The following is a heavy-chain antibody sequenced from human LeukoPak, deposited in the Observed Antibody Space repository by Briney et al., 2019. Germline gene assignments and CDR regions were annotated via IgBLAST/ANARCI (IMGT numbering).Heavy chain of an antibody. J-gene: IGHJ4*02. CDR2: IKSKTDGGTT. D-gene: IGHD5-18*01. V-gene: IGHV3-15*01. CDR1: GFTFSNAW. Sequence: PGGSLRLSCAASGFTFSNAWMSWVRQAPGKGLEWVGRIKSKTDGGTTDYAAPVKGRFTISRDDSKHTLYLQMNSLKTEDTAVYYCTTDVGYSYGVFDYWGQGTLVTVSS. CDR3: TTDVGYSYGVFDY.